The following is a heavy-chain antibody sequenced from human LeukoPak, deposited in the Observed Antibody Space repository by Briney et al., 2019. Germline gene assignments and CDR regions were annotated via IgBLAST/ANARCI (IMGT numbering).Heavy chain of an antibody. CDR1: GFIFSDYG. V-gene: IGHV3-33*01. J-gene: IGHJ4*02. CDR3: ARWGGTRQYYFDY. D-gene: IGHD1-1*01. CDR2: TRFDGSIK. Sequence: PGRSLRLSCAVSGFIFSDYGFHWVRQALGKGLEWVAVTRFDGSIKQYADSVKGRFTISRDDSKNTLYLQMNSLKSEDTAVYYCARWGGTRQYYFDYWGRGTLVTVSS.